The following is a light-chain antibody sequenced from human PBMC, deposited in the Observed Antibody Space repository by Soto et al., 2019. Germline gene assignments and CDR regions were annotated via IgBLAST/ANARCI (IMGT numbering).Light chain of an antibody. CDR2: LGS. V-gene: IGKV2-28*01. CDR3: MQPLQSWT. CDR1: QSLLHSNGYTY. Sequence: DVEMTQSPLSLPVTPGEAASISCGSSQSLLHSNGYTYLNWYLQKPGQSPQLLIYLGSNRASGVPDRFSGSGSGTDFTLKISRVEAEDVGVYYCMQPLQSWTFGQGTRLEIK. J-gene: IGKJ5*01.